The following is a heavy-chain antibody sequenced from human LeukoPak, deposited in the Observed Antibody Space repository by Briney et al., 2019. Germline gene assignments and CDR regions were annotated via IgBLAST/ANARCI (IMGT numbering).Heavy chain of an antibody. D-gene: IGHD3-22*01. CDR2: IYPGDSDT. V-gene: IGHV5-51*01. CDR1: GYSFTSYW. CDR3: ARERSSGYYTEDAFDI. Sequence: RESLKISCKASGYSFTSYWIGWVRQMPEKGLERMGIIYPGDSDTRYSPSFQGQVTISADKSTSTAYLQWSSLKASDTAMYYCARERSSGYYTEDAFDIWGQGTMVTVSS. J-gene: IGHJ3*02.